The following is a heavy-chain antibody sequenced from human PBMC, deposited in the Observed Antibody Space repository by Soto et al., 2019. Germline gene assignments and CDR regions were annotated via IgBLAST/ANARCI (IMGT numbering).Heavy chain of an antibody. J-gene: IGHJ4*02. D-gene: IGHD4-17*01. CDR3: ARDPDYGDYGTSPADDY. CDR2: IYPGDFDT. Sequence: GESLKISCKGSGYSFTSYWIGWVRQMPGKGLEWMGIIYPGDFDTRYSPSFQGQVTISADKSISTAYLQWSSLKASDTAVYYCARDPDYGDYGTSPADDYWGQGTLVTVSS. V-gene: IGHV5-51*01. CDR1: GYSFTSYW.